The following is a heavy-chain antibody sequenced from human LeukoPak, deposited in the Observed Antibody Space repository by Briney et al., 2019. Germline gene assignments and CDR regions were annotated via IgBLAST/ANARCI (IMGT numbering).Heavy chain of an antibody. CDR3: ARQPMGYCSSTSCYNWFDP. J-gene: IGHJ5*02. D-gene: IGHD2-2*01. V-gene: IGHV4-31*03. CDR2: IYYSGST. Sequence: SQTLSLTCTVSGGSINSGGYYWRWIRQHPGKGLEWIGYIYYSGSTYYNPSLKSRVTISVDTSKNQFSLKLSSVTAADTAVYYCARQPMGYCSSTSCYNWFDPWGQGTLVTVSS. CDR1: GGSINSGGYY.